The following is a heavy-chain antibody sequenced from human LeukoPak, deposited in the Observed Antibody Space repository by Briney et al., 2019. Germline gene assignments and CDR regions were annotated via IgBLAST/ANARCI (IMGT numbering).Heavy chain of an antibody. CDR2: ISYDGSNK. CDR1: GFTFSSYG. V-gene: IGHV3-30*03. D-gene: IGHD1-26*01. CDR3: ARRDTVGATIDY. J-gene: IGHJ4*02. Sequence: GGSLRLSCAASGFTFSSYGMHWVRQAPGKGLEWVAVISYDGSNKYYADSVKGRFTISRDNSKNTLYLQMNSLRAEDTAVYYCARRDTVGATIDYWGQGTLVTVSS.